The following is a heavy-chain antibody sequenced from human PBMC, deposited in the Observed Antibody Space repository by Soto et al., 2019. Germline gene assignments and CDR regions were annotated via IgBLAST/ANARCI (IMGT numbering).Heavy chain of an antibody. J-gene: IGHJ6*02. D-gene: IGHD3-10*01. CDR3: ARDRGRSVRQHHSCMDV. CDR1: GYSISSGYY. V-gene: IGHV4-38-2*02. Sequence: TETLSLTCAVSGYSISSGYYWGWIRQPPGKGLEWIGSIYHSGSTYYNPSLKSRVTISVDTSKNQFSLKLSSVTAADTAVYYCARDRGRSVRQHHSCMDVCGQGTFVTVFS. CDR2: IYHSGST.